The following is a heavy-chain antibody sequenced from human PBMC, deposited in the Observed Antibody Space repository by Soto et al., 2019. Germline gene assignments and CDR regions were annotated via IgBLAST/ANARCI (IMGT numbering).Heavy chain of an antibody. D-gene: IGHD2-15*01. V-gene: IGHV1-8*01. CDR3: AREGYCSGGRCHDDAFDI. Sequence: GASVKVSCKASGYTFTSYDINWVRQATGQGLEWMGWVNPNSGNTGYAQNFQGRVTMTRDASISTAYMELNSLTSEDTAVYYCAREGYCSGGRCHDDAFDIWGQGTMVTVSS. CDR1: GYTFTSYD. J-gene: IGHJ3*02. CDR2: VNPNSGNT.